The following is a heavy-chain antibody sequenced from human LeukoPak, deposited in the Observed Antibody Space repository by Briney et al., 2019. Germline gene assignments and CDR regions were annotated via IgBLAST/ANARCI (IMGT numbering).Heavy chain of an antibody. V-gene: IGHV1-69*04. CDR2: IIPILGIA. J-gene: IGHJ5*02. D-gene: IGHD4-17*01. Sequence: SVKVSCKASGGTFSSYAISWVRQAPGQGLEWMGRIIPILGIANYAQKFQGRVTITADKSTSAAYMELSSLRSEDTAVYYCARTATTTTVTTYWFDPWGQGALVTVSS. CDR1: GGTFSSYA. CDR3: ARTATTTTVTTYWFDP.